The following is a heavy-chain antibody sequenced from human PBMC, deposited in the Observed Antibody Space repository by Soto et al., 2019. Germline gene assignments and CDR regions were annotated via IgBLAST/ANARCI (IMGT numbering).Heavy chain of an antibody. J-gene: IGHJ3*02. CDR1: GFTFSSYA. CDR3: AKGGTRATDYGDYRDAFDI. V-gene: IGHV3-23*01. D-gene: IGHD4-17*01. CDR2: ISGSGGST. Sequence: PGGSLRLSCAASGFTFSSYAMSWVRQAPGKGLEWVSAISGSGGSTYYADSVKGRFTISRDNSKSTLYLQMNSLRAEDTAVFYCAKGGTRATDYGDYRDAFDIWGQGTMVTISS.